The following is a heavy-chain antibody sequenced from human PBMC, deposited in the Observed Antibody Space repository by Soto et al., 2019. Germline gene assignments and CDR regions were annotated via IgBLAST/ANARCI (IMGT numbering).Heavy chain of an antibody. CDR3: ARRIGTNSWYFDL. CDR1: GGSIRSGDYY. J-gene: IGHJ2*01. D-gene: IGHD1-26*01. Sequence: QVQLQESGPGLVKPSQTLSLTCTVSGGSIRSGDYYWSWIRRPPGKGLEWIGYIYNSGSTFYNPSLKSRVTISVYTSKNPFSLNLSSVTAADTAVYYCARRIGTNSWYFDLWGRGTLVTVSS. CDR2: IYNSGST. V-gene: IGHV4-30-4*01.